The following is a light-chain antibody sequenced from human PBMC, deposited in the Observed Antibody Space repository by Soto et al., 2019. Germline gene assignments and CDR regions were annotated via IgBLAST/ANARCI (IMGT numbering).Light chain of an antibody. Sequence: DIQMTQSPSSLSASVGDRVTVTFRASQSIRGYLNWYQQKPGEAPKLLIYTTSSLQSGVPSRFSGSGSGTDFTLTISSLQPEDFATYYCQQCYSFPYTFGQGTKVDIK. V-gene: IGKV1-39*01. J-gene: IGKJ2*01. CDR3: QQCYSFPYT. CDR1: QSIRGY. CDR2: TTS.